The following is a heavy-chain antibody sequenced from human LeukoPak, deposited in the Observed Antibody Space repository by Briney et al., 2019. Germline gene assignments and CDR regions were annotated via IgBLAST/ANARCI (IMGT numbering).Heavy chain of an antibody. CDR1: GFTFSSYE. J-gene: IGHJ4*02. CDR2: IDFGGRII. V-gene: IGHV3-48*03. CDR3: ARGIGLERRYFQFDY. Sequence: GGSLRLSCEASGFTFSSYEMNWVRQVPGKALEWVSYIDFGGRIINYADHVKGRFTISRDNAKNSVYLQMNSLRAEDTAVYYCARGIGLERRYFQFDYWGQGILVTVSS. D-gene: IGHD1-1*01.